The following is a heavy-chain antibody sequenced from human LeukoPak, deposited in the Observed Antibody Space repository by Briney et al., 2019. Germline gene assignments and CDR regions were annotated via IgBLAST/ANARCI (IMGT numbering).Heavy chain of an antibody. CDR3: AKRRGIPTAGTESYFDY. J-gene: IGHJ4*02. V-gene: IGHV3-23*01. CDR1: GFTFTSYA. Sequence: GGSLRLSCAASGFTFTSYAMSWVRQAPGKGLEWVSAISGSGGSTYYADSVKGRLTISRDNSKNTLYLQMNSLRAEDTAVYYCAKRRGIPTAGTESYFDYWGQGTLVTVSS. D-gene: IGHD6-13*01. CDR2: ISGSGGST.